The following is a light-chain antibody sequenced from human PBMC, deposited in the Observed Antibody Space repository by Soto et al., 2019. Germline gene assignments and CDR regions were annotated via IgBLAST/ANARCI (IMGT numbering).Light chain of an antibody. CDR1: SNDVGGYAY. Sequence: QSALTQPASVSGSPGQSITISCTGTSNDVGGYAYVSWYQQYPGKAPKLVISEVSNRPSGVSHRISGSRSGNTASLTISGLQAEDEADYYCSSYTGDTTPVFGGGTQLTVL. CDR2: EVS. CDR3: SSYTGDTTPV. V-gene: IGLV2-14*01. J-gene: IGLJ2*01.